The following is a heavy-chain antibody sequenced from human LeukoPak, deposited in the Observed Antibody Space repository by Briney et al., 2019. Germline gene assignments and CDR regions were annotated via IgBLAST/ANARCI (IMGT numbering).Heavy chain of an antibody. D-gene: IGHD3-16*01. V-gene: IGHV4-61*01. CDR3: ARVSFEYNWFDP. CDR1: GGSVNSGSSY. CDR2: IYYSGST. J-gene: IGHJ5*02. Sequence: SETLTLTCSVSGGSVNSGSSYWSWIRQPLGKGLEWIGYIYYSGSTNYNPSLKSRVTISVDTSKNQFSLKLSSVTAADTAVYYCARVSFEYNWFDPWGQGTLVTVSS.